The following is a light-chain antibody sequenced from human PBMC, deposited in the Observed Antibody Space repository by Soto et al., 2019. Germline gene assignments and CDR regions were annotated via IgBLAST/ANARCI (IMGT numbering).Light chain of an antibody. V-gene: IGKV3-11*01. CDR2: DAS. J-gene: IGKJ1*01. Sequence: EIVLTQSPATLSLSPGDRVTITCRASQSVSSCLAWYQQKPGQAPRLLIYDASNWASGIPARFSGSGSGTDFTLTISSLEPEDFAVYYCQQRSNWPGTFGQGTKVDIK. CDR3: QQRSNWPGT. CDR1: QSVSSC.